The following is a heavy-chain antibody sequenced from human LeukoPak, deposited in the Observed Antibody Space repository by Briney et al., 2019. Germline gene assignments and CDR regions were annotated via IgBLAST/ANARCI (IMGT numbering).Heavy chain of an antibody. CDR1: GYSFTSYW. Sequence: GESLKISCKGSGYSFTSYWIGWVRQMPGKGLEWMGIIYPGDSDTRYSPSFQGQVTISADKSISPAYLQWSSLKASDTAMYYCARREVVVVPAAIREGYYYYYYMDVWGKGTTVTVSS. D-gene: IGHD2-2*02. CDR3: ARREVVVVPAAIREGYYYYYYMDV. CDR2: IYPGDSDT. J-gene: IGHJ6*03. V-gene: IGHV5-51*01.